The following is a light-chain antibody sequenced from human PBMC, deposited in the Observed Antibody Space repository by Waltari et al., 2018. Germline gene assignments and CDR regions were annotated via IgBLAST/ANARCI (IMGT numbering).Light chain of an antibody. CDR3: LQDYSYPRT. V-gene: IGKV1-6*01. J-gene: IGKJ1*01. CDR1: QGIRVD. CDR2: GAS. Sequence: AIQVTQSPSSLSASVGDRVMITCRASQGIRVDLAWYQQKSGKAPKLLIYGASTIQSGVPSRFSGNGSDTDFTLTISSLQPEDIATYYCLQDYSYPRTFGQGTKGEIK.